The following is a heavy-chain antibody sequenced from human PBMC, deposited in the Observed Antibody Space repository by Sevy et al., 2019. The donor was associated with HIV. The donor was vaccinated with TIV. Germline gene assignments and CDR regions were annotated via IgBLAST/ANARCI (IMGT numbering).Heavy chain of an antibody. D-gene: IGHD5-12*01. Sequence: GGSLRLSCAASGFTFSDYYMSWIRQAPGKGLEWVSYISSSGSTIYYADSVKGRFTISRDNTKNSLYLQMNSLRAEDTAVYYCASERVSGGFDPWGQGTLVTVSS. V-gene: IGHV3-11*01. CDR1: GFTFSDYY. J-gene: IGHJ5*02. CDR3: ASERVSGGFDP. CDR2: ISSSGSTI.